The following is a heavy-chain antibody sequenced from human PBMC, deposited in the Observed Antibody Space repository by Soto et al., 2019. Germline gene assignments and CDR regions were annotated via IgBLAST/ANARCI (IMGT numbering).Heavy chain of an antibody. D-gene: IGHD3-22*01. CDR2: IRKRGNSYTT. J-gene: IGHJ4*02. Sequence: EVQLVESGGGLVQPGGSLRLSCAASGFTFSDHFMDWVRQAPGKGLEWVGRIRKRGNSYTTEYVASVKGRFAISRDDSKNSLYLQMNSLQTEDTAVYYCALYYLVSSGYYSGVGYWGQGTLVTVSS. V-gene: IGHV3-72*01. CDR3: ALYYLVSSGYYSGVGY. CDR1: GFTFSDHF.